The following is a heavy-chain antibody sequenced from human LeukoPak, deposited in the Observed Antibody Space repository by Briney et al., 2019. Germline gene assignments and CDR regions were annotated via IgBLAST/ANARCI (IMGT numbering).Heavy chain of an antibody. CDR2: IKSKTDGGTT. D-gene: IGHD3-3*01. CDR3: TTAGSYYDFWSGHYAPRTPRFDY. CDR1: GFTFSNAW. J-gene: IGHJ4*02. Sequence: GGSLRLSRAASGFTFSNAWMSWVRQAPGKGLEWVGRIKSKTDGGTTDYAAPVKGRFTISRDDSKNTLYLQMNSLKTEDTAVYYCTTAGSYYDFWSGHYAPRTPRFDYWGQGTLVTVSS. V-gene: IGHV3-15*01.